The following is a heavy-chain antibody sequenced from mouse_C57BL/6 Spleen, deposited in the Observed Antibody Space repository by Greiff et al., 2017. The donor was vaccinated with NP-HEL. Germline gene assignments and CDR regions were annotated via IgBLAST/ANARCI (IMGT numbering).Heavy chain of an antibody. D-gene: IGHD1-1*01. CDR1: GYAFSSSW. Sequence: QVQLQQSGPELVKPGASVKISCKASGYAFSSSWMNWVKQRPGKGLEWIGRIYPGDGDTNYNGKFKGKATLTADKSSSTAYMQLSSLTSEDSAVYFCARGGYGSSSFAYWGQGTLVTVSA. CDR2: IYPGDGDT. J-gene: IGHJ3*01. CDR3: ARGGYGSSSFAY. V-gene: IGHV1-82*01.